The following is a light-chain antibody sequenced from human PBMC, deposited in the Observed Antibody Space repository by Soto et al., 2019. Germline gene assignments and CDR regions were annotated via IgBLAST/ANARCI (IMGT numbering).Light chain of an antibody. CDR3: QHYGSSPIT. CDR1: QSVSSR. Sequence: EIVLTQSPGTLSLSPGERATLSCRASQSVSSRLAWYQQKPGQAPRLIISGASSRATGIPDRFSGSGSATDFTLTISRLEPEDFALYYCQHYGSSPITFGQGTRLEIK. V-gene: IGKV3-20*01. CDR2: GAS. J-gene: IGKJ5*01.